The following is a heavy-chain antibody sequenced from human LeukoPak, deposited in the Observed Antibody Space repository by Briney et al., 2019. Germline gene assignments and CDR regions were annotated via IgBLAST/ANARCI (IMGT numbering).Heavy chain of an antibody. CDR3: AKGMYYDFWSGYYASLDY. CDR1: GFTFSSYA. CDR2: ISGSGGST. Sequence: GGSLRLSCAASGFTFSSYAMSWVRQAPGKGLEWVSAISGSGGSTYYADSVKGRFTISRDNSKNTLYLQMNSLRAEDTAVYYCAKGMYYDFWSGYYASLDYWGQGTLVTVSS. V-gene: IGHV3-23*01. D-gene: IGHD3-3*01. J-gene: IGHJ4*02.